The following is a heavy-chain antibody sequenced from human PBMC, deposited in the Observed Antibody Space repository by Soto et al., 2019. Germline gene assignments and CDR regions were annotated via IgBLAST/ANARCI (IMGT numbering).Heavy chain of an antibody. CDR3: ARGPGDYYYGMAV. V-gene: IGHV5-51*01. Sequence: GEYLKISCKGSVYTFTSYWIGWVRQMPGKGLELMWIIYSSDSDTRYSPSFQGQVTISADKSITTAYLQWSSLKASDTAMYYCARGPGDYYYGMAVWGQGTTVNVSS. CDR2: IYSSDSDT. J-gene: IGHJ6*02. CDR1: VYTFTSYW. D-gene: IGHD3-10*01.